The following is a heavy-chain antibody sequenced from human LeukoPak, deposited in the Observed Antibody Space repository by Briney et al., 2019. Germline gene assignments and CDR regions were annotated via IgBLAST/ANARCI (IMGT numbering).Heavy chain of an antibody. Sequence: SETLSLTCTVSGGSISSSYLSWIRQPAGKGLEWIGRMYTSGSTNYNQIDVSTNYNPSLKSRVTMSVDTSKDQFSLKLSSVTAADTAVYYCARDPNSALWGQGTLVTVSS. D-gene: IGHD4-23*01. CDR1: GGSISSSY. CDR2: MYTSGSTNYNQIDVST. J-gene: IGHJ4*02. CDR3: ARDPNSAL. V-gene: IGHV4-4*07.